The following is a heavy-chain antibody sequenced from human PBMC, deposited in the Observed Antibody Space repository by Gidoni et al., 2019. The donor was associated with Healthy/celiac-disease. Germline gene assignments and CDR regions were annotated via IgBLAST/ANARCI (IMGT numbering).Heavy chain of an antibody. V-gene: IGHV1-46*04. CDR2: INPSGGST. D-gene: IGHD5-18*01. CDR3: ARAGTAMVKDWFDP. J-gene: IGHJ5*02. Sequence: VQLLQSGAEAKKPGASVKVSCKASGSTFTSYYMHWVRQAPGPGLEWTGIINPSGGSTSYAQKLQGRVTMTRDTSTSTVYMELSSLRSEDTAVYYCARAGTAMVKDWFDPWGQGTLVTVSS. CDR1: GSTFTSYY.